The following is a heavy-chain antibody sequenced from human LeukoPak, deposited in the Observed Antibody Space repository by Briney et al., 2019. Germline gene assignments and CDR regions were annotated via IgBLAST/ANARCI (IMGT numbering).Heavy chain of an antibody. D-gene: IGHD2-2*01. J-gene: IGHJ4*02. Sequence: SETLSLTCAVSGGSISSGGYSWSWIRQPPGKGLEWIGYIYHSGSTYYNPSLKSRVTISVDTSRNQFSLKLSSVTAADTAVYYCARYQGVVPFDYWGQGTLVTVSS. CDR1: GGSISSGGYS. CDR3: ARYQGVVPFDY. CDR2: IYHSGST. V-gene: IGHV4-30-2*02.